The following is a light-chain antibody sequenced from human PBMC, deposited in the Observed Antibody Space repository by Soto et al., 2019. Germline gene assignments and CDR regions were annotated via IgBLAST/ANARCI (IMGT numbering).Light chain of an antibody. Sequence: QLVLTQPPSVSGAPGQRVTISCTGNSSNIGAGNEVHWYQQFPGTAPKVLVYANTNPPSGVPDRFSGSKSGTSASLAITGLRSDDEADYWCQSYDSRLNGPVFGGGTKVTVL. CDR2: ANT. CDR1: SSNIGAGNE. V-gene: IGLV1-40*01. CDR3: QSYDSRLNGPV. J-gene: IGLJ3*02.